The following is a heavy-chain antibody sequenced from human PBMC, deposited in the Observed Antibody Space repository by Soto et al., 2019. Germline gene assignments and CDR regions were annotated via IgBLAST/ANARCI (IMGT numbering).Heavy chain of an antibody. Sequence: EVQLVESGGGLVQPGGSLRLSCATSVFNFSSYNMNWVRQAPGKGLEWVSYISSSSSTIYYADSVKGRFTISRDDAKNSIDLEMNSLRDEDTAVYYCAGDKYRLLWGNFDYWGQGTRVTVSS. J-gene: IGHJ4*02. CDR3: AGDKYRLLWGNFDY. V-gene: IGHV3-48*02. CDR2: ISSSSSTI. D-gene: IGHD2-2*01. CDR1: VFNFSSYN.